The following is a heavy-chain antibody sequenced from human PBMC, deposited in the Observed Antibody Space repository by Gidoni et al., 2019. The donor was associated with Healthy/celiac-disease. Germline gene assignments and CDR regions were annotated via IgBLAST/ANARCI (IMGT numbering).Heavy chain of an antibody. J-gene: IGHJ3*02. CDR1: GGTFSSYA. Sequence: QVQLVQSGAEVKKPGSSVKVSCKASGGTFSSYAISWVRQAPGQGLEWMGRIIPILGRANYAQKFQGRVTITADKSTSTAYMELSSLRSEDTAVYYCARAFKTAVAGTGRDDAFDIWGQGTMVTVSS. CDR3: ARAFKTAVAGTGRDDAFDI. V-gene: IGHV1-69*09. D-gene: IGHD6-19*01. CDR2: IIPILGRA.